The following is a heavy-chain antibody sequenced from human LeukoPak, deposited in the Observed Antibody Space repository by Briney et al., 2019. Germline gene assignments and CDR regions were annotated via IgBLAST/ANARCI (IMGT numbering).Heavy chain of an antibody. Sequence: PGGSLRLSCAASGFTFSTSAMSWVRQAPGKGLEWLSSINPSGDNTFSANSVKGRFSISRDNSKNTVSLQMNTLRAEDTAIYYCARHLGYCSSGNCCFDYWGQGTLVTVSS. V-gene: IGHV3-23*01. D-gene: IGHD2-15*01. CDR1: GFTFSTSA. J-gene: IGHJ4*02. CDR2: INPSGDNT. CDR3: ARHLGYCSSGNCCFDY.